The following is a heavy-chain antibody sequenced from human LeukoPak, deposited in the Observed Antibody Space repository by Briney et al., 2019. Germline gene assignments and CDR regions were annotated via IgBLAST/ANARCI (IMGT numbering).Heavy chain of an antibody. V-gene: IGHV4-39*07. CDR1: GGSISSSSYY. CDR3: ARAASAVAGLFDY. D-gene: IGHD6-19*01. J-gene: IGHJ4*02. CDR2: IYYSGST. Sequence: SETLSLTCTVSGGSISSSSYYWGWIRHPPGKGLEWIGSIYYSGSTYYNPSLKSRVTISVDTSKNQFSLKLSSVTAADTAVYYFARAASAVAGLFDYWGQGTLVTVSS.